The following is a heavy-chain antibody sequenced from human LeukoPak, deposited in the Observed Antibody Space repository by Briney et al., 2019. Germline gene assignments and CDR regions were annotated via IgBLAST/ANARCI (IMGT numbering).Heavy chain of an antibody. CDR3: ARDLQQLPRFKGGSDY. V-gene: IGHV3-21*01. D-gene: IGHD6-13*01. CDR1: GFTFSSYS. CDR2: ISSSSSYI. J-gene: IGHJ4*02. Sequence: GGSLRLSCAASGFTFSSYSMNWVRQAPGKGLEWVSSISSSSSYIYYADSVKGRFTISRDNAKNSLYLQMNSLRAEDTAVYYCARDLQQLPRFKGGSDYWGQGTLVTVSS.